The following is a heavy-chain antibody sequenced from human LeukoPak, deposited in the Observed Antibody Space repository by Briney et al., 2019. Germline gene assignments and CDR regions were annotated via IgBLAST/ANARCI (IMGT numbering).Heavy chain of an antibody. CDR1: GGSISSYY. V-gene: IGHV4-59*01. CDR2: IYYSGST. CDR3: GISVRGVILGLTYGMDV. Sequence: PSETLSLTCTVSGGSISSYYWSWIRQPPGKGLEWIGYIYYSGSTNYNPSLKSRVTISVDTSKNQFSLKLSSVTAEDTAVYYCGISVRGVILGLTYGMDVWGQGTTVTVSS. J-gene: IGHJ6*02. D-gene: IGHD3-10*01.